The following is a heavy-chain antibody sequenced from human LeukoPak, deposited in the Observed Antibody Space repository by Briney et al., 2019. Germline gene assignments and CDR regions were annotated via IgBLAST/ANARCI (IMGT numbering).Heavy chain of an antibody. D-gene: IGHD6-13*01. Sequence: SETLSLTCTVSGGSISTGSYYYWTWIRQPAGKGLEWIGRIYTSGSTNYNPSLKSRVTISIDTSKNQFSLKLSSVTAADTAVYYCARDTLGITAAGVYWGQGTLVTVSS. CDR2: IYTSGST. CDR1: GGSISTGSYY. J-gene: IGHJ4*02. CDR3: ARDTLGITAAGVY. V-gene: IGHV4-61*02.